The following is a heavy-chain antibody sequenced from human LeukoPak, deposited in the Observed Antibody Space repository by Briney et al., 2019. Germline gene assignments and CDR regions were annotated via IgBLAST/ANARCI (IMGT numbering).Heavy chain of an antibody. V-gene: IGHV5-51*01. CDR2: IYPGDSDT. CDR1: GYRFTYYW. CDR3: ARQYESGSSGYYLDY. J-gene: IGHJ4*02. D-gene: IGHD3-22*01. Sequence: GESLKTSCKGSGYRFTYYWIGWVRQMPGKGREWVGIIYPGDSDTRYSPSFQGQVTISADKSISTAYLQWSSLKASDTAMYYCARQYESGSSGYYLDYWGQGTLVTVSS.